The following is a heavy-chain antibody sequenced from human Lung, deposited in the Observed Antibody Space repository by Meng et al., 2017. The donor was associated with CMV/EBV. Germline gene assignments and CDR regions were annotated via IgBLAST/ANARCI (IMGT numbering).Heavy chain of an antibody. Sequence: GSLRLXXTVSGGSISSNAYYWGWIRQPPGKGLEWIAYIYFLGCSYYNPSLKRRVTISVDTSKNQFSLKLNSVTAADKAVYYCARDPRLNCMDVCGQETTVTGAS. CDR2: IYFLGCS. J-gene: IGHJ6*01. CDR3: ARDPRLNCMDV. V-gene: IGHV4-39*07. D-gene: IGHD1-1*01. CDR1: GGSISSNAYY.